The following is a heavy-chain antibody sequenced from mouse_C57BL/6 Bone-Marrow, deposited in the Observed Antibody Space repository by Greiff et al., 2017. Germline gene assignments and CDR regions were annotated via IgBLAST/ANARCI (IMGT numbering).Heavy chain of an antibody. CDR2: IDPETGGT. J-gene: IGHJ4*01. CDR1: GYTFTDYE. CDR3: TRSGSSYEYYAMDY. D-gene: IGHD1-1*01. Sequence: QVQLKQSGAELVRPGASVTLSCKASGYTFTDYEMHWVKQTPVHGLEWIGAIDPETGGTAYNQKFKGKAILTADKSSSTAYMELRSLTSEDSAVYYCTRSGSSYEYYAMDYWGQGTSVTVSS. V-gene: IGHV1-15*01.